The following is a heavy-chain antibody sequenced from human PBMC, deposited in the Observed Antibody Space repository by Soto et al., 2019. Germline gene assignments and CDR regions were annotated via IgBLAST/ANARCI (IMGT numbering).Heavy chain of an antibody. J-gene: IGHJ4*02. CDR3: ARGLQYLRYFDWLLLGDYFDY. CDR2: INHRGSN. Sequence: SETLSLTWAVYGGSSGGYYGRWFRQLAGKGLEWIGEINHRGSNNYHPSLKSRVTISVDTSKNQFSLKLSSVTAADTAVYYCARGLQYLRYFDWLLLGDYFDYWGQGTLVTVS. V-gene: IGHV4-34*01. CDR1: GGSSGGYY. D-gene: IGHD3-9*01.